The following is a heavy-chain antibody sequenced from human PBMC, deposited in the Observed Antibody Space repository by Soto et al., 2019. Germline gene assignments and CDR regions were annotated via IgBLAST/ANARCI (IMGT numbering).Heavy chain of an antibody. V-gene: IGHV1-8*01. Sequence: GASVKVSCKASGYTFTSYDINWVRQATGQGLEWMGWMNPNSGNTGYAQKFQGRVTMTRNTSISTAYMELSSLRSEDTAVYYCARVGYCSGGSCYGDLGFEVEERPMNWFDPWGQGTLVTVSS. D-gene: IGHD2-15*01. CDR3: ARVGYCSGGSCYGDLGFEVEERPMNWFDP. J-gene: IGHJ5*02. CDR1: GYTFTSYD. CDR2: MNPNSGNT.